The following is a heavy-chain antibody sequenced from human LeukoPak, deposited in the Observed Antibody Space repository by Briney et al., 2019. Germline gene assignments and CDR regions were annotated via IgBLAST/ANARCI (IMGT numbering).Heavy chain of an antibody. V-gene: IGHV1-69*04. Sequence: SVKVSCKASGGTFSSYAISWVRQAPGQGLEWMGRIIPILGIANYAQKFQGRVTITADKSTSTAHMELSSLRSEDTAVYYCARDGIVGATVAFDIWGQGTMVTVSS. CDR3: ARDGIVGATVAFDI. D-gene: IGHD1-26*01. CDR2: IIPILGIA. J-gene: IGHJ3*02. CDR1: GGTFSSYA.